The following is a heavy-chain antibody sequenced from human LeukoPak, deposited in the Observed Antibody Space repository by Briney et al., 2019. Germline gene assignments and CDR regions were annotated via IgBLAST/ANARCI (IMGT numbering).Heavy chain of an antibody. D-gene: IGHD6-6*01. V-gene: IGHV4-34*01. Sequence: SETLSLTCAVYGGSSSGYYWSWIRQPPGKGLEWIGEINHSGSTNYNPSLKSRVTISVDTSKNQFSLKLSSVTAADTAVYYCARSVIAARVFDYWGQGTLVTVSS. CDR2: INHSGST. CDR1: GGSSSGYY. CDR3: ARSVIAARVFDY. J-gene: IGHJ4*02.